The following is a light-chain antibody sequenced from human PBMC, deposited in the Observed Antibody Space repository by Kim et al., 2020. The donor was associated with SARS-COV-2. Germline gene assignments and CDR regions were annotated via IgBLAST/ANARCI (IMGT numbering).Light chain of an antibody. CDR1: QSVSSD. V-gene: IGKV3-15*01. CDR3: QQYYSWPPWT. J-gene: IGKJ1*01. Sequence: SPGERATLSCRASQSVSSDLAWFQQKPGQAPRLLIYHSSTRATGIPDRFSGSGSGTEFSLTISSLQSEDFAVYFCQQYYSWPPWTFGQGTKVEIK. CDR2: HSS.